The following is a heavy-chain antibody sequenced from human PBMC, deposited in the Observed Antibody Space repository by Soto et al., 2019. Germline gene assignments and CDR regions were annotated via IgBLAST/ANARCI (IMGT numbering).Heavy chain of an antibody. CDR3: ARAPADYDSSGYYFRPPDYYYGMDV. V-gene: IGHV4-31*03. CDR1: GGSRSSGGYY. J-gene: IGHJ6*02. Sequence: SETLSLTCTVSGGSRSSGGYYWSWIRQHPGKGLEWIGYIYYSGSTYYTPSLKSRVTISVDTSKNQFSLKLSSVTAADTAVYYCARAPADYDSSGYYFRPPDYYYGMDVWGQGTTVTVSS. D-gene: IGHD3-22*01. CDR2: IYYSGST.